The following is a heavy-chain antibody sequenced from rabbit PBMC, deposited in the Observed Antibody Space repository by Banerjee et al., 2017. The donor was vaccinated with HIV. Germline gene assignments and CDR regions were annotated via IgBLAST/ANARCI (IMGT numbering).Heavy chain of an antibody. CDR2: IDPIFGGT. D-gene: IGHD4-1*01. CDR3: ARDLAGVIGWNFNL. Sequence: QLEESGGGLVQPGGSLKLSCKASGFDFSGYYMSWVRQAPGKGLEWIGYIDPIFGGTYYASWAKGRFTISSHNAQNTLYLQLNSLTAADTASYFCARDLAGVIGWNFNLWGQGTLVTVS. V-gene: IGHV1S7*01. CDR1: GFDFSGYY. J-gene: IGHJ4*01.